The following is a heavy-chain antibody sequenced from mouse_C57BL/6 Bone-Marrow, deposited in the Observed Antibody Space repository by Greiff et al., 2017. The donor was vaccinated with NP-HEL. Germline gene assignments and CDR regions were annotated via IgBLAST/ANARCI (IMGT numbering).Heavy chain of an antibody. CDR2: ISSGSSTI. Sequence: EVQLVESGGGLVKPGGSLKLSCAASGFTFSDYGMHWVRQAPEKGLEWVAYISSGSSTIYYADTVKGRFTISRDNAKNTLFLQMTSLRSEDTAMYYCARGGNYGSLLFAYWGQGTLVTVSA. D-gene: IGHD1-1*01. CDR1: GFTFSDYG. CDR3: ARGGNYGSLLFAY. V-gene: IGHV5-17*01. J-gene: IGHJ3*01.